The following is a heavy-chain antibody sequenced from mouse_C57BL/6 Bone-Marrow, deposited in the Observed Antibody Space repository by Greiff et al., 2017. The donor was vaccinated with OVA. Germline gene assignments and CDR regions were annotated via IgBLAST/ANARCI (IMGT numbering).Heavy chain of an antibody. J-gene: IGHJ4*01. CDR3: ARSGDGYYDAMDY. V-gene: IGHV1-55*01. CDR1: GYTFTSYW. Sequence: QVQLQQPGAELVKPGASVKMSCKASGYTFTSYWITWVKQRPGQGLEWIGDIYPGSGSTNYNETFKSKATLTVDTSSSTAYMQRSSLTSEDSAVYYCARSGDGYYDAMDYWGQGTSVTVSS. CDR2: IYPGSGST. D-gene: IGHD2-3*01.